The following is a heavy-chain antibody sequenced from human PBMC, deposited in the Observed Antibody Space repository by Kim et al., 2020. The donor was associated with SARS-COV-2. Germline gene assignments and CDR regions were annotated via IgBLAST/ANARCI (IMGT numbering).Heavy chain of an antibody. J-gene: IGHJ6*02. D-gene: IGHD1-1*01. Sequence: GGSLRLSCAASGFTISTEWMHWVRQVPGRGLVWVSLITSDGSSTSYEDSVKGRFTISRDNAKNTLYLQMNSLRVEDAAVYYCVRRYEMDVRGQGTTVTVS. V-gene: IGHV3-74*01. CDR2: ITSDGSST. CDR3: VRRYEMDV. CDR1: GFTISTEW.